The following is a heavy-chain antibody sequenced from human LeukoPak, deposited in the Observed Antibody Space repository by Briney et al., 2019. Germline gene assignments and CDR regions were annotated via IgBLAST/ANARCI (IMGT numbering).Heavy chain of an antibody. J-gene: IGHJ4*02. CDR1: GFTFSSYS. Sequence: GGSLRLSCAASGFTFSSYSMNWVRQAPGKGLEWVSAISGSGGSTYYADSVKGRFTISRDNSKNTLYLQMNSLRAEDTAVYYCAITLDYGGNPPDYWGQGTLVTVSS. D-gene: IGHD4-23*01. CDR2: ISGSGGST. CDR3: AITLDYGGNPPDY. V-gene: IGHV3-23*01.